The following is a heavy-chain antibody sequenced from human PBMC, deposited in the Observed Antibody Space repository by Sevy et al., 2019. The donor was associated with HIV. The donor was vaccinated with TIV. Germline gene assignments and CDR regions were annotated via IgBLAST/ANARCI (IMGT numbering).Heavy chain of an antibody. V-gene: IGHV3-23*01. J-gene: IGHJ4*02. D-gene: IGHD2-8*01. CDR3: AREGCTRPHDH. Sequence: GSLRLSCVASGFNFNIYSMSWVRQASGKGLEWVSTLSFGCGRINHADSVQGRFTTSRDDSKKTVYLEMNSLRAEDTAVYYCAREGCTRPHDHWGQGTLVTVSS. CDR1: GFNFNIYS. CDR2: LSFGCGRI.